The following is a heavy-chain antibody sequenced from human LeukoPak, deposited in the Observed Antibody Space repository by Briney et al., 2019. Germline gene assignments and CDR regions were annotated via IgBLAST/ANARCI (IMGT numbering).Heavy chain of an antibody. J-gene: IGHJ4*02. Sequence: SETLSLTCAVSGYSISSGYYWGWIRQPPGKGLEWIGSIYYSGSTYYNPSLKSRVTISVDTSKNQFSLKLSSVTAADTAVYYCARLGSGWYYFDYWGQGTLVTVSS. CDR2: IYYSGST. CDR3: ARLGSGWYYFDY. D-gene: IGHD6-19*01. CDR1: GYSISSGYY. V-gene: IGHV4-38-2*01.